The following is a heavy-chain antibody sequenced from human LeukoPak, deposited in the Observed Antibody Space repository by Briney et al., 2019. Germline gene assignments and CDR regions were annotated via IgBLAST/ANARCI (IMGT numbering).Heavy chain of an antibody. Sequence: SETLSPTCPVSRGSIKIKNCWSGFRQPPGKGLDWIGEAFISGSTNYNPSLESRVTVSVGKSKNQFSLDLSSVTAADTAVYYCARFCGSTSWHSGYYYGIDVWGQGTTVTVSS. CDR1: RGSIKIKNC. J-gene: IGHJ6*02. CDR3: ARFCGSTSWHSGYYYGIDV. CDR2: AFISGST. D-gene: IGHD2-2*01. V-gene: IGHV4-4*02.